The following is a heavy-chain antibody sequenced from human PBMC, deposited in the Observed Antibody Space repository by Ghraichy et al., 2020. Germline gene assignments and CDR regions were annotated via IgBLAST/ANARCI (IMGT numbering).Heavy chain of an antibody. CDR3: ARFGEETKNDTLFWFDP. V-gene: IGHV4-34*01. D-gene: IGHD3-10*01. Sequence: SQTLSLTCAVYGGSFSGSYWSWVRQPPAKGLEWIGEISHSGNYNYNPSLKSRVTISLDKSKNQFSLRLTSVTAADTAVYFCARFGEETKNDTLFWFDPWGQGTLVTVSS. CDR2: ISHSGNY. CDR1: GGSFSGSY. J-gene: IGHJ5*02.